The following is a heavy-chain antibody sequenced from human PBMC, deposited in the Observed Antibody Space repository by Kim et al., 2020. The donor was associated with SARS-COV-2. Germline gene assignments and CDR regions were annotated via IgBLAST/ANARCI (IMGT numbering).Heavy chain of an antibody. Sequence: SETLSLTCTISGGSINTYSWSWIRQPPGKGLEWIGYIYYSGSTNYNPSLKSRVTISVDTSKNQFSLKLSSVSAADTAGYHCARIWFGEDNGLGCWGHG. CDR2: IYYSGST. D-gene: IGHD3-10*01. V-gene: IGHV4-59*01. CDR3: ARIWFGEDNGLGC. CDR1: GGSINTYS. J-gene: IGHJ5*01.